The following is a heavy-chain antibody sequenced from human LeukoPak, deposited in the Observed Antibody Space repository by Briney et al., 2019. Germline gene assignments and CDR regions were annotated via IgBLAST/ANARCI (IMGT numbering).Heavy chain of an antibody. CDR1: GFTFSNAW. CDR2: IKSNTDGGTT. Sequence: GGSLRLSCAASGFTFSNAWMSWVRQAPGKGLEWVGRIKSNTDGGTTDYAAPVKGRFTISRDDSKNTLYLQMNSLKTEDTAVYYCATDLQYSSGWLQIDYWGQGTLVPVSS. V-gene: IGHV3-15*01. D-gene: IGHD6-19*01. J-gene: IGHJ4*02. CDR3: ATDLQYSSGWLQIDY.